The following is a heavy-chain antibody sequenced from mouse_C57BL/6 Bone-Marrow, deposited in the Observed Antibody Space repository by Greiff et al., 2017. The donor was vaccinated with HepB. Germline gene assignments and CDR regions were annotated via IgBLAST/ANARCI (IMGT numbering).Heavy chain of an antibody. CDR2: IYPGSGST. Sequence: QVQLQQSGAELVKPGASVKMSCKASGYTFTSYWITWVKQRPGQGLEWIGDIYPGSGSTNYNERFKSKATLTVDTSSSTAYMQLSSLTSEDSAVYYCARTLIYYYGSSWGQGTLVTVSA. J-gene: IGHJ3*01. D-gene: IGHD1-1*01. CDR1: GYTFTSYW. CDR3: ARTLIYYYGSS. V-gene: IGHV1-55*01.